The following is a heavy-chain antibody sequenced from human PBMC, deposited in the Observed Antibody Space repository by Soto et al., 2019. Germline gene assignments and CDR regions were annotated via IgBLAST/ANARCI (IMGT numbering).Heavy chain of an antibody. Sequence: HPGGSLRLSCAASGFTFSSYAMSWVRQAPGKGLEWVSAISGSGGSTYYADSVKGRFTISRDNSKNTLYLQMNSLRAEDTAVYYCAKAERLCSGGSCYFPGNRWGQGTLVTVSS. V-gene: IGHV3-23*01. CDR3: AKAERLCSGGSCYFPGNR. CDR2: ISGSGGST. J-gene: IGHJ4*02. CDR1: GFTFSSYA. D-gene: IGHD2-15*01.